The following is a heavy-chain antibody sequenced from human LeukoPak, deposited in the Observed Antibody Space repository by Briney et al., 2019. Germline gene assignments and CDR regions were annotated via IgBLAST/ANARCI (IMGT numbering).Heavy chain of an antibody. CDR1: GGSLSSYY. CDR3: ARVFKGSHDFWSGYSGPYYYGMDV. D-gene: IGHD3-3*01. CDR2: IYYSVST. V-gene: IGHV4-59*01. Sequence: PSETLSLTCTVSGGSLSSYYWSWIRQPPGHGLEWSGYIYYSVSTNYNPSLKSRVTISVDTSKNQFSLKLSSVTAADTAVYYCARVFKGSHDFWSGYSGPYYYGMDVWGQGTTVTVSS. J-gene: IGHJ6*02.